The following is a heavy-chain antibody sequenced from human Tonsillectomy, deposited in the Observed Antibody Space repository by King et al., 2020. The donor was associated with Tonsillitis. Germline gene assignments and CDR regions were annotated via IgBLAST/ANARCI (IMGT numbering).Heavy chain of an antibody. D-gene: IGHD2-2*01. V-gene: IGHV3-53*01. Sequence: VQLVESGGGLIQPGGSLRLSCAASGFSVSSNYMSWVRQAPGKGLEWVSVIYSGGSTYFADSVKGRFCISRDNSKNTVFLQMNSLRAEDTAVYYCARGGGSYCTTTYCFADWFDPWGQGTLVTVSS. CDR1: GFSVSSNY. CDR2: IYSGGST. CDR3: ARGGGSYCTTTYCFADWFDP. J-gene: IGHJ5*02.